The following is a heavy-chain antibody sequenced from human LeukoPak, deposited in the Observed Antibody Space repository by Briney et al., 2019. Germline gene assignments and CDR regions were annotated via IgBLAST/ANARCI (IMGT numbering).Heavy chain of an antibody. D-gene: IGHD1-26*01. CDR2: INHSGST. CDR3: ARGRRVGATTVLLGGMDV. CDR1: GGSSSGYY. Sequence: SETLSLTCAVYGGSSSGYYWSWIRQPPGKGLEWIGEINHSGSTNYNPSLKSRVTISVDTSKNQFSLKLSSVTAADTAVYYCARGRRVGATTVLLGGMDVWGQGTTVTVSS. J-gene: IGHJ6*02. V-gene: IGHV4-34*01.